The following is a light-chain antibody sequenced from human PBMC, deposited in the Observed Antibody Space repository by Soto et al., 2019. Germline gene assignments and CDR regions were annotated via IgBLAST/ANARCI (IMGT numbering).Light chain of an antibody. CDR2: KAS. CDR1: QGISSW. J-gene: IGKJ1*01. V-gene: IGKV1-5*03. CDR3: QQYKT. Sequence: DIQMPQSHSSLSASVGYRVTITCCGSQGISSWLAWYQQKPEKAPRLLIYKASSLESGVPSRFRGSGSGTEFTRTISSLQPDDFATYYCQQYKTFGQGTRVEIK.